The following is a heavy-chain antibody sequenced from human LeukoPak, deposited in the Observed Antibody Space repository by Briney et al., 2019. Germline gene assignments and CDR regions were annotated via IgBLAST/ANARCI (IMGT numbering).Heavy chain of an antibody. V-gene: IGHV3-74*01. CDR2: INPDGSSS. Sequence: PGGSLRLSCAASGFTFSNYWMHWVRHAPGEGVEWVSRINPDGSSSNYADSVKGRFTMSRDNAKSMVYLQMDGLRAEDTAVFSCVRQAVSGDSGIAYWGRGVLVTVSS. CDR3: VRQAVSGDSGIAY. J-gene: IGHJ4*02. D-gene: IGHD4-17*01. CDR1: GFTFSNYW.